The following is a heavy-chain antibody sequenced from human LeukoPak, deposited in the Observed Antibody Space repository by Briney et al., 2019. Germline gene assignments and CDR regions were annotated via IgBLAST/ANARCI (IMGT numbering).Heavy chain of an antibody. Sequence: SETLSLTCTVSGGSISSYCWSWVRQPPGKGLEWVGYIYYSGSTNYNPSLKSRVTISVDTSKNQFSLKLSSVTAADTAVYYCARVDTAMVTGYWGQGTLVTVSS. D-gene: IGHD5-18*01. CDR1: GGSISSYC. J-gene: IGHJ4*02. CDR3: ARVDTAMVTGY. V-gene: IGHV4-59*01. CDR2: IYYSGST.